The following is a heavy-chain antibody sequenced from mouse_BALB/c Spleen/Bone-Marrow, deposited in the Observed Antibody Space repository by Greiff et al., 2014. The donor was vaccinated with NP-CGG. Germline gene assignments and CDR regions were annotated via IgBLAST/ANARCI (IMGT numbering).Heavy chain of an antibody. V-gene: IGHV1S126*01. CDR1: GYTFTSYW. Sequence: VQLQQSGAELVRPGASVKVSCKASGYTFTSYWINWVKQRPGQGLEWIGNIYPSDSYTNYNQNFKDKATLTVDKSSSTAYMQFSSPTSEDSAVYYCTRQYGNYYAMDYWGQGTSVTVSS. J-gene: IGHJ4*01. D-gene: IGHD2-10*02. CDR3: TRQYGNYYAMDY. CDR2: IYPSDSYT.